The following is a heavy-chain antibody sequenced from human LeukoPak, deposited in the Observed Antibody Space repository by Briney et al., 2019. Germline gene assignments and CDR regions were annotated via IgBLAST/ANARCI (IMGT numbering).Heavy chain of an antibody. V-gene: IGHV3-23*01. CDR2: ISESGYIT. CDR1: GFTFSSYP. J-gene: IGHJ4*02. D-gene: IGHD6-6*01. Sequence: QPGGSLRLSCAVSGFTFSSYPMSWVRQAPGKGLEWVSTISESGYITHYADSVKGRFTISRDNTKNTLNLQMNSLRAEDTAVYYCAKDSSHNRGSSDYWGQGTLVTVSS. CDR3: AKDSSHNRGSSDY.